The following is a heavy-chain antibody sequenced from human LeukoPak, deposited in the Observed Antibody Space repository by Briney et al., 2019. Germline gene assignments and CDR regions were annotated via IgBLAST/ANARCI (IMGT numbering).Heavy chain of an antibody. CDR2: IIPIFGTA. CDR3: ARRGRSGYSPFDY. V-gene: IGHV1-69*05. CDR1: GGTFSSYA. J-gene: IGHJ4*02. D-gene: IGHD3-22*01. Sequence: ASVKVSCKASGGTFSSYAISWVRQAPGQGLEWMGGIIPIFGTANYAQKFQGRVTITTDESTSTAYMELSSLRSEDTAVYYCARRGRSGYSPFDYGGQGTLVTVSS.